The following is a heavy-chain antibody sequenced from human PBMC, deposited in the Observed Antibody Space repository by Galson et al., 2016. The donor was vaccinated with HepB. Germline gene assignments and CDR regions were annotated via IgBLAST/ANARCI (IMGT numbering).Heavy chain of an antibody. D-gene: IGHD3-10*01. J-gene: IGHJ4*02. V-gene: IGHV3-74*03. CDR2: IKGDGVT. Sequence: SLRLSCAASGFGFSDSWMHWIRQPPGKGLVWVARIKGDGVTTYADSVEGRFSMSSDNAKKTVFLQMNSLSADDTAVYYCARYSGIGYSFEYWGMGSLVTVTS. CDR3: ARYSGIGYSFEY. CDR1: GFGFSDSW.